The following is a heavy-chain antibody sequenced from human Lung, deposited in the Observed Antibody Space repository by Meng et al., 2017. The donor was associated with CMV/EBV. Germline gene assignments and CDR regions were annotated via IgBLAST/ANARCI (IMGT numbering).Heavy chain of an antibody. V-gene: IGHV4-31*03. CDR1: GGSIRSGGYY. D-gene: IGHD3-3*01. CDR3: ARVEYQFLSVDH. J-gene: IGHJ4*02. Sequence: SXTXSLXCTVSGGSIRSGGYYWSWIRQHPGKGLEWIGYIYYSGITYDNPSLKSRVNISVDTSKNQFSLKLSSVTAADTAVYYCARVEYQFLSVDHWGQGILVTVSS. CDR2: IYYSGIT.